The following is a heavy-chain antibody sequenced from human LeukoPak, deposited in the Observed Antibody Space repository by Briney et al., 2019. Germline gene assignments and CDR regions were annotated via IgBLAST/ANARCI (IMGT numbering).Heavy chain of an antibody. CDR2: IYHSGST. CDR1: GGSISSGGYS. Sequence: SETLSLICAVSGGSISSGGYSWSWIRQPPGKGLEWIGYIYHSGSTYYNPSLKSRVTISVDRSKNQFSLKLSSVTAADTAVYYCARAATAAHFDYWGQGTLVTVSS. V-gene: IGHV4-30-2*01. J-gene: IGHJ4*02. CDR3: ARAATAAHFDY. D-gene: IGHD2-2*01.